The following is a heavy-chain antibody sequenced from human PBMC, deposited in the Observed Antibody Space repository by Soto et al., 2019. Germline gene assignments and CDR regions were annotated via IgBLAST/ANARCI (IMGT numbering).Heavy chain of an antibody. CDR1: GGSFSGYY. Sequence: PSETLSLTCAAYGGSFSGYYWTWIRQTPGKGLEWIGEINHSGSTNYKPSLKSRVSISADTSKKQFSLNLTSVTAADTAVYYCARGECSSNYCFTRWALDIWGQGTVVTVSS. CDR3: ARGECSSNYCFTRWALDI. J-gene: IGHJ3*02. D-gene: IGHD2-2*01. CDR2: INHSGST. V-gene: IGHV4-34*01.